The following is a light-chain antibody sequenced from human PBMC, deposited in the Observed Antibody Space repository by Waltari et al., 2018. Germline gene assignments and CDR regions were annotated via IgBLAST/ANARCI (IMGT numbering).Light chain of an antibody. CDR3: QQAHSFPRT. CDR2: AAS. V-gene: IGKV1-12*01. CDR1: QGISNW. J-gene: IGKJ1*01. Sequence: DIQMTQSPSSVSASVGDRVTITCRASQGISNWVAWYQQQSGKAPKLLNLAASRLQSGVPSRFSGSGSGTEFTLTISTLQPEDFATYYCQQAHSFPRTFGQGTKVEIK.